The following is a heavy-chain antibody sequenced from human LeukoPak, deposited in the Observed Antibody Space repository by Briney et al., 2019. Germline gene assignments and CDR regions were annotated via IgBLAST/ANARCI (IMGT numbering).Heavy chain of an antibody. J-gene: IGHJ6*03. V-gene: IGHV3-33*06. CDR3: AKGSVPAGHYYYYYMDV. CDR1: GFTFSSYG. Sequence: GGSLRLSCAASGFTFSSYGMHWVRQAPGKGLEWVAVIWYDGSNKYYADSVKGRITISRDNSKNTLYLQMNSMRAEDTAVYYFAKGSVPAGHYYYYYMDVWGKGTTVTVSS. D-gene: IGHD2-2*01. CDR2: IWYDGSNK.